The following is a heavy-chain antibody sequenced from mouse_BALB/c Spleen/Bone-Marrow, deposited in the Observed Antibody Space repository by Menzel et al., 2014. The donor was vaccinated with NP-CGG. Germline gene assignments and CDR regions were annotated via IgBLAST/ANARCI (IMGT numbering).Heavy chain of an antibody. CDR2: ISYDGSN. V-gene: IGHV3-6*02. J-gene: IGHJ4*01. CDR3: ARGDGYYGGAMDY. Sequence: EVQLQQSGPGLVKPSQSLSLTCSVTGYSITSGYYWNWIRQFPGNKLEWMGYISYDGSNNYNPSLKNRISITRDTSKNQFFLKLNSVTTEDTATYYCARGDGYYGGAMDYWGQGTSVTVPS. D-gene: IGHD2-3*01. CDR1: GYSITSGYY.